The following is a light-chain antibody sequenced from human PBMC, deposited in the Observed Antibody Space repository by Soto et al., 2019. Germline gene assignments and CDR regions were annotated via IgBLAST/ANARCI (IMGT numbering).Light chain of an antibody. CDR1: QYISSW. V-gene: IGKV1-5*03. CDR2: KAS. J-gene: IGKJ1*01. Sequence: DIQMTQSPSTLSASVGDRVTITCRASQYISSWLAWYQQKPGKAPKLLIYKASSLESGVPSRVSGSGSGTEFTLTISSLQPDDFATYYGQQYNSQRTFGQGTKVEIK. CDR3: QQYNSQRT.